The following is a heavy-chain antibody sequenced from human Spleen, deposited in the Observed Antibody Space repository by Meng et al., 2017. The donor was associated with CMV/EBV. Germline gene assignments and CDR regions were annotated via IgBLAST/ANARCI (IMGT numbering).Heavy chain of an antibody. CDR3: ARRSGFVVVPAATCFDY. J-gene: IGHJ4*02. CDR1: GFTFSSYW. Sequence: GGSLRLSCAASGFTFSSYWMSWVRQAPGKGLEWVANIKQDGSEKYYADSVKGRFTISRDNAKNSLYLQMNSLRAEDTAVYYCARRSGFVVVPAATCFDYWGQGTLVTVSS. V-gene: IGHV3-7*01. CDR2: IKQDGSEK. D-gene: IGHD2-2*01.